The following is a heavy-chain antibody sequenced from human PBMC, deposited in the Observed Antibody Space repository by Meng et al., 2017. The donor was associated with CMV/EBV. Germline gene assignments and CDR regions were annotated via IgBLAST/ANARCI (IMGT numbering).Heavy chain of an antibody. Sequence: HVRLGQVGAEGKKPGAPGKVSWKVSGYTITSYGISWVRQAPGQGLEWMGWIRAYNGNTNYAQKLQGRVTMNTDTSTSTAYMELRSLRSDDTAVYYCARNYYGSGSWFDPWGQGTLVTVSS. CDR3: ARNYYGSGSWFDP. V-gene: IGHV1-18*01. CDR2: IRAYNGNT. D-gene: IGHD3-10*01. J-gene: IGHJ5*02. CDR1: GYTITSYG.